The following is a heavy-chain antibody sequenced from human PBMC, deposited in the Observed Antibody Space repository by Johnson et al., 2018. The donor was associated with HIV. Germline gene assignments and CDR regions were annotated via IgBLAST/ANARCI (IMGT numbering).Heavy chain of an antibody. Sequence: VQLVESGGGLVQPGGSLRLSCAASGFTFSSYWMSWVRQAPGKGLEWVANIKQDGSEKYYVDSVKGRFTISRDNAKNSLYLQMSSLGAEATAVYYCARGGFWSGYYLLSHAFDIWGQGTMVTVSS. D-gene: IGHD3-3*01. J-gene: IGHJ3*02. CDR3: ARGGFWSGYYLLSHAFDI. V-gene: IGHV3-7*01. CDR1: GFTFSSYW. CDR2: IKQDGSEK.